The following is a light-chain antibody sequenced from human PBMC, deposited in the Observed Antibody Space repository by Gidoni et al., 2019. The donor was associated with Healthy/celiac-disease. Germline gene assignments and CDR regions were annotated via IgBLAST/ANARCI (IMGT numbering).Light chain of an antibody. V-gene: IGKV1-39*01. CDR2: AAS. CDR1: QTISRY. Sequence: DIQMTQSPSSLSASVGDRVTITCRASQTISRYLNCYEQKPGKVPKLLIYAASSLQSGVPSRFSGSGSGTHFTLTISSLQPEDFAAYYCQQSYSTPEMLGQGTKVEIK. CDR3: QQSYSTPEM. J-gene: IGKJ1*01.